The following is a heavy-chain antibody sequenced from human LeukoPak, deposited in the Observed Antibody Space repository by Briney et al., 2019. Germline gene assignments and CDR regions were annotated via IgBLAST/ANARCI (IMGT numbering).Heavy chain of an antibody. V-gene: IGHV3-30-3*01. CDR2: ISYDGSNK. D-gene: IGHD2-2*01. CDR1: GFTFSSYA. Sequence: PGGSLRLSYAASGFTFSSYAMHWVRQAPGKGLEWVAVISYDGSNKYYADSVKGRFTISRDNSKNTLYLQTNSLRAEDTAVYYCARDGTRGGGYCSSTSCYQYYWGQGTLVTVSS. CDR3: ARDGTRGGGYCSSTSCYQYY. J-gene: IGHJ4*02.